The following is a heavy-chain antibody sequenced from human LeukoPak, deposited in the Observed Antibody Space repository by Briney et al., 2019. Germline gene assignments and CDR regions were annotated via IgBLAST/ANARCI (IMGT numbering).Heavy chain of an antibody. J-gene: IGHJ4*02. D-gene: IGHD1-26*01. Sequence: GGSLRLSCAASGFTFSGSAMHWVRQASGKGLEWVGRIRSEANSYATAYAASVKGRFTISRDDSKNTAYLQMNSLKTEDTAVYYCTRRGSYQFDGDYWGQGTLVTVSS. CDR1: GFTFSGSA. CDR3: TRRGSYQFDGDY. V-gene: IGHV3-73*01. CDR2: IRSEANSYAT.